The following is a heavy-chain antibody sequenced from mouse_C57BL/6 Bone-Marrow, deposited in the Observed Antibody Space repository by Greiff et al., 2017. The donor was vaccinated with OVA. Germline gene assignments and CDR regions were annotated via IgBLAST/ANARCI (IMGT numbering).Heavy chain of an antibody. CDR1: GFTFRSFA. CDR2: VSDGGSYT. Sequence: EVKLVESGGGLLRPGGSLKLSCAASGFTFRSFARSWVRQTPEKRLEWVATVSDGGSYTYYPDNVKGRFTISRDNAKNNLYLQMSHLKSEDTAMYYCARRGYGKPYAMDYWGQGTSVTVSS. V-gene: IGHV5-4*03. D-gene: IGHD2-1*01. J-gene: IGHJ4*01. CDR3: ARRGYGKPYAMDY.